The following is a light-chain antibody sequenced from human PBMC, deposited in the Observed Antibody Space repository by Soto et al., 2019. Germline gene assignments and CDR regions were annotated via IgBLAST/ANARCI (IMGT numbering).Light chain of an antibody. Sequence: EIVLTQSPATLSLSPGERATLSCRASQSVSSYLAWYQQKPGQAPRLLIYDASNRATGIPARFSGSGSGTDFTLTISSLEPEDFAVYYCQQRSNWPTTFGQGPRLEIK. CDR3: QQRSNWPTT. J-gene: IGKJ5*01. CDR1: QSVSSY. V-gene: IGKV3-11*01. CDR2: DAS.